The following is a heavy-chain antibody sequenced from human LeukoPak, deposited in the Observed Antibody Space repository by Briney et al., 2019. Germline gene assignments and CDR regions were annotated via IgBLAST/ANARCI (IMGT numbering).Heavy chain of an antibody. CDR1: GYTFTGYY. J-gene: IGHJ4*02. D-gene: IGHD2-2*01. CDR2: INPNSGGT. CDR3: AREPCSSTSCGNENDDDY. Sequence: AASVKVSCKASGYTFTGYYMHWVRQATGQGLEWMGWINPNSGGTNYAQKFQGRVTMTRDTSISTAYMELSRLRSDDTAVYYCAREPCSSTSCGNENDDDYWGQGTLVTVSS. V-gene: IGHV1-2*02.